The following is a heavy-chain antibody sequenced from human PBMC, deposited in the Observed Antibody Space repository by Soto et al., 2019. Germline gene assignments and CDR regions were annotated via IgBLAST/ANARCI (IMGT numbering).Heavy chain of an antibody. CDR1: GFTFSSYG. V-gene: IGHV3-33*01. J-gene: IGHJ4*02. D-gene: IGHD6-19*01. Sequence: GGSLRLSCAASGFTFSSYGMHWVRQAPGKGLEWVAVIWYDGSNKYYVDSVKGRFTISRDNSKNTLYLQMNSLRAEDTAVYYCARVLARYSSGWYPCDYWGQGTLVTVSS. CDR3: ARVLARYSSGWYPCDY. CDR2: IWYDGSNK.